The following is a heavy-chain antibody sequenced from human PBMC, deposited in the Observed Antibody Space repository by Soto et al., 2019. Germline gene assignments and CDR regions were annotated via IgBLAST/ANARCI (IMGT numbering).Heavy chain of an antibody. J-gene: IGHJ6*02. CDR3: ARSECCTNGVPYYYGMDV. Sequence: ASVKVSCKASGYTFTSYDINWVRQATGQGLEWMGWMNPNSGNTGYAQKFQGRVTMTRNTSISTAYMELSSLRSEDTAVYYCARSECCTNGVPYYYGMDVWGQGTTVTVSS. CDR2: MNPNSGNT. V-gene: IGHV1-8*01. CDR1: GYTFTSYD. D-gene: IGHD2-8*01.